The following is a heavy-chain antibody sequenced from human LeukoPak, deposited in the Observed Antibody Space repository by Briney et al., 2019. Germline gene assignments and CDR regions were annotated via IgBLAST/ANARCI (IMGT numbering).Heavy chain of an antibody. D-gene: IGHD2-15*01. J-gene: IGHJ4*02. CDR1: GYTFTGYY. CDR2: TNPNSGGT. Sequence: ASVKVSCKASGYTFTGYYMHWVRQAPGQGLEWMGRTNPNSGGTNYAQKFQGRVTMTRDTSISTAYMELSRLRSDDTAVYYCARGEGYCSGGSCYIFDYWGQGTLVTVSS. V-gene: IGHV1-2*06. CDR3: ARGEGYCSGGSCYIFDY.